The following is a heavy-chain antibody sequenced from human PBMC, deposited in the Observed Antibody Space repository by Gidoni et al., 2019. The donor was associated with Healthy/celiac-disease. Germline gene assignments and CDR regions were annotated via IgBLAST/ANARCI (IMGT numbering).Heavy chain of an antibody. Sequence: QVQLQQWGAGLLKPSETLSLTCAVYGGSFSGYYWSWIRQPPGKGLEWIGEINHSGSTNYNPSLKSRVTISVDTSKNQFSLKLSSVTAADTAVYYCARGRLLGYCSSTSCYRNYYYYGMDVWGQGTTVTVSS. CDR3: ARGRLLGYCSSTSCYRNYYYYGMDV. D-gene: IGHD2-2*01. CDR1: GGSFSGYY. J-gene: IGHJ6*02. V-gene: IGHV4-34*01. CDR2: INHSGST.